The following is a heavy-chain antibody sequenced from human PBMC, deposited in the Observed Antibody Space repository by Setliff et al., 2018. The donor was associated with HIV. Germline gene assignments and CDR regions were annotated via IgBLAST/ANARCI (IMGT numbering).Heavy chain of an antibody. CDR2: ISPYNGNT. J-gene: IGHJ5*02. Sequence: ASVKVSCKASGYSFTSYGINWVRQAPGQGLEWMGWISPYNGNTDYAQNFQGRVTMTTDTFTSTVYMELRSLISDDTAVYYCARGVLITFGYQNWFDPWGQGTLVTVSS. D-gene: IGHD3-16*01. CDR1: GYSFTSYG. CDR3: ARGVLITFGYQNWFDP. V-gene: IGHV1-18*01.